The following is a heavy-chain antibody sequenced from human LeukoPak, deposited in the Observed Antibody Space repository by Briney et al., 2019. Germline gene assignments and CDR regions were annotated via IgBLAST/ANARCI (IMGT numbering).Heavy chain of an antibody. J-gene: IGHJ4*02. CDR3: ARDLDDSSGSLLDY. V-gene: IGHV3-9*01. Sequence: GRSLRLSCAASGFTFDDYAMHWVRQAPGKGLEWVSGISWNSGSIGYADSVKGRFTISRDNAKNSLYLQMNSLRAEDTAVYYCARDLDDSSGSLLDYWGQGTLVTVSS. CDR1: GFTFDDYA. CDR2: ISWNSGSI. D-gene: IGHD3-22*01.